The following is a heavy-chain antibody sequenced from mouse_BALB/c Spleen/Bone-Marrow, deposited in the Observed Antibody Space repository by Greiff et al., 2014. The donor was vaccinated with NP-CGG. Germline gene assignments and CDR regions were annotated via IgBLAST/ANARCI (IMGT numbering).Heavy chain of an antibody. CDR3: ARYMITSSYFDY. J-gene: IGHJ2*01. V-gene: IGHV5-9*03. CDR1: GFTFSSYT. Sequence: EVMLVESGGGLVKPGGSLKLSCAASGFTFSSYTMSWVRQTPEKRLEWVATISSGGGNTYYPDSVKGPFTISRDNAKNNLYLQMSSLRSVDTSLNYCARYMITSSYFDYWGQGTTLTVSS. CDR2: ISSGGGNT. D-gene: IGHD2-4*01.